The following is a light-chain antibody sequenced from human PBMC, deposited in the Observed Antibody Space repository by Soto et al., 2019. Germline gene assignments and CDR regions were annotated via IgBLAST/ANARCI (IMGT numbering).Light chain of an antibody. V-gene: IGKV3D-15*01. CDR3: QQYTHWPLT. Sequence: SQSAATLSVSPGERATLSCRASQSVSSNLAWYQQRPGQAPRLLIYSASNRATGIPDRFSGSGSGTDFTLTISRLEPEDFAVYYCQQYTHWPLTFGPGTKVDIK. CDR2: SAS. J-gene: IGKJ3*01. CDR1: QSVSSN.